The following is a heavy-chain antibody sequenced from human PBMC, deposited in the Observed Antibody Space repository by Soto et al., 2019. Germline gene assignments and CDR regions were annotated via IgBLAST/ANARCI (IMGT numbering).Heavy chain of an antibody. J-gene: IGHJ1*01. CDR1: GGTFSSYT. D-gene: IGHD2-21*01. Sequence: SVKVSCKASGGTFSSYTISWVRQAPGQGLEWMGRIIPILGIANYAQKFQGRVTITADKSTSTAYMELSSLRSEDTAVYYCARVKLRAYCGGDCSPEYFQHWGQGTLVTVSS. V-gene: IGHV1-69*02. CDR3: ARVKLRAYCGGDCSPEYFQH. CDR2: IIPILGIA.